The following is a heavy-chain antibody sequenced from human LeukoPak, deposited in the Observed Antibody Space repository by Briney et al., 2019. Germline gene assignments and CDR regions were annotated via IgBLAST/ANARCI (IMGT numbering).Heavy chain of an antibody. CDR3: ARFPRGWGPDY. V-gene: IGHV1-8*01. Sequence: ASVKVSCKASGYTFTGYDINGGRQATGQGLEGMGWMDPNTGNTGHAQKFQGRVTMTGNTSISTAYMELSSLRSEDTAVYYCARFPRGWGPDYWGQGTLVTVSS. J-gene: IGHJ4*02. CDR2: MDPNTGNT. CDR1: GYTFTGYD. D-gene: IGHD6-19*01.